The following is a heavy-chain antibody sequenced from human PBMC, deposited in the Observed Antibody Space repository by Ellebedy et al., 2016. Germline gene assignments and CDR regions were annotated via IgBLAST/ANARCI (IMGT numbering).Heavy chain of an antibody. CDR1: GFTVSGNY. D-gene: IGHD6-19*01. V-gene: IGHV3-66*01. J-gene: IGHJ4*02. CDR2: LYSGGTL. CDR3: AKGNAVPGPEPLDF. Sequence: GESLKISCAASGFTVSGNYMSWVRQAPGKGLEWVSNLYSGGTLLYADSVKGRFTISRDNSKNTLYLQMTSLTVEDTAVYYCAKGNAVPGPEPLDFWGQGTLVTVSS.